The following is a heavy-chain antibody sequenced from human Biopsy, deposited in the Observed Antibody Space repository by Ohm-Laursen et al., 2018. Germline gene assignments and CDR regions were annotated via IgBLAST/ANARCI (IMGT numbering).Heavy chain of an antibody. CDR3: AKGQDLTADPEYFQY. D-gene: IGHD3-9*01. V-gene: IGHV1-2*04. Sequence: SVKVSCKTSGYTFTDYFLHWVRQVPGQGLEWMGWINPNSGTRKIAENFQGSVTMTRDTSIATAYLDLTRLTSDDTAIYFCAKGQDLTADPEYFQYWGQGALITVSS. J-gene: IGHJ1*01. CDR1: GYTFTDYF. CDR2: INPNSGTR.